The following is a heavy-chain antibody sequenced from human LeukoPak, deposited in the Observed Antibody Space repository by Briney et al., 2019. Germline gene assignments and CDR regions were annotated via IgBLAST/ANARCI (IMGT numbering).Heavy chain of an antibody. CDR1: GISLTNYA. CDR3: AKRGIVIRGILVIGYHQEAYHYDY. D-gene: IGHD3-10*01. CDR2: ISERGGST. Sequence: GGSLRLSCVVSGISLTNYAMTWVRQAPGKELEWVSYISERGGSTTYADSVKGRFTISTDTSLTTLYLQMTSLRAEDTAVYFCAKRGIVIRGILVIGYHQEAYHYDYWGQGVLVTVSS. V-gene: IGHV3-23*01. J-gene: IGHJ4*02.